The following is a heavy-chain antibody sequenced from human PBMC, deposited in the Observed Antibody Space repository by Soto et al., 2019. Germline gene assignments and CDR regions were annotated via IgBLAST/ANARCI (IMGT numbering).Heavy chain of an antibody. V-gene: IGHV3-33*01. CDR1: GFTFSSYG. D-gene: IGHD3-22*01. J-gene: IGHJ4*02. Sequence: GGSLRLSCAASGFTFSSYGMHWVRQAPGKGLEWVAVIWYDGSNKYYADSVKGRFTISRDNSKNTLYLQMNSLRAEDTAVYYCARDGYDSSGYYYGLMDYWGQGTLVTVSS. CDR2: IWYDGSNK. CDR3: ARDGYDSSGYYYGLMDY.